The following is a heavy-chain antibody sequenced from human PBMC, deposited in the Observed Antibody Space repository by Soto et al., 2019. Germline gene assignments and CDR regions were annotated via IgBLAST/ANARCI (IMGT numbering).Heavy chain of an antibody. V-gene: IGHV1-18*01. J-gene: IGHJ1*01. Sequence: QVQLVQSGPDLKRPGASMKVSCKASGYTFTSYGINWVRQAPGQGLEWMAWISPLKGRTQYSQKAQGRVTLSTDTSSNTADMEMTTLRVDDTAVYYCAMDYGDRPEYFKHWGQGTLVTVS. CDR3: AMDYGDRPEYFKH. CDR2: ISPLKGRT. CDR1: GYTFTSYG. D-gene: IGHD4-17*01.